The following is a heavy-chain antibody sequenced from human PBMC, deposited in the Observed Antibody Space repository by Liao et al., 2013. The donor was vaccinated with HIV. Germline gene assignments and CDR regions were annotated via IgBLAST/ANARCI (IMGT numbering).Heavy chain of an antibody. Sequence: QVQLQESGPRLVKPSETLSLTCTVSGGSISSYYWSWIRQPAGKGLEWIGRIYSSGSTNYNPSLKSRVTMSADMSKNQFSLKLSSVTAADTAVYYCARDFYYYGSGNYPAYQDYWYFDLWGRGTLVTVSS. J-gene: IGHJ2*01. CDR3: ARDFYYYGSGNYPAYQDYWYFDL. CDR1: GGSISSYY. D-gene: IGHD3-10*01. V-gene: IGHV4-4*07. CDR2: IYSSGST.